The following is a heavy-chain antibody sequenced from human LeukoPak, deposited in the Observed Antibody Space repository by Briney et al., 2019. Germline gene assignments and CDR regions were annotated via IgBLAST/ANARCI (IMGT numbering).Heavy chain of an antibody. CDR1: GYTFTSYA. CDR2: INTNTGNP. Sequence: ASVKVSCKASGYTFTSYAMNWVRQAPGQGLEWMGWINTNTGNPTYAQGLTGRFVFSLDTSVSTAYLQISSLKAEDTAVYYCARDRPYYYDSSGSRGDYWGQGTLVTVSS. D-gene: IGHD3-22*01. J-gene: IGHJ4*02. V-gene: IGHV7-4-1*02. CDR3: ARDRPYYYDSSGSRGDY.